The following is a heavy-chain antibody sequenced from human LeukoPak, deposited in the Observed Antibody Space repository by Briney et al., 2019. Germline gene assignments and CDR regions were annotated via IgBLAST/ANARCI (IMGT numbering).Heavy chain of an antibody. CDR2: ISAYNGNT. Sequence: ASVKVSCKASGYTFTSYGISWMRQAPGQGLEWMGWISAYNGNTNFAQKLQGRVTMTTDTSTSTAYMELRSLRSDDTAVYYWARSPYSSGWYSWTVYDAFYIWGQGTMVTVSS. CDR1: GYTFTSYG. V-gene: IGHV1-18*01. CDR3: ARSPYSSGWYSWTVYDAFYI. J-gene: IGHJ3*02. D-gene: IGHD6-19*01.